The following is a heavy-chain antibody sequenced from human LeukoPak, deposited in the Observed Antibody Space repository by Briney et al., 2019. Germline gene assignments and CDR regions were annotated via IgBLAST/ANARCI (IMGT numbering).Heavy chain of an antibody. J-gene: IGHJ4*02. V-gene: IGHV4-38-2*02. D-gene: IGHD1-14*01. CDR2: IYHSGST. CDR3: ARVRSRTTDY. CDR1: GYSISSGYY. Sequence: SETLSLTCTVSGYSISSGYYWGWIRQPPGKGLEWIGSIYHSGSTYYNPSLKSRVTISVDTSKNQFSLKLSSVTAADTAVYYCARVRSRTTDYWGQGTLVTVSS.